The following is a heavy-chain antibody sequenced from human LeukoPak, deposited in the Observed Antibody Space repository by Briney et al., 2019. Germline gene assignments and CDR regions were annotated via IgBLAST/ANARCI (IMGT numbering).Heavy chain of an antibody. V-gene: IGHV4-4*02. D-gene: IGHD3-22*01. CDR2: VYHRGAT. J-gene: IGHJ2*01. CDR1: GGSISTDNW. CDR3: ARREYYDSTGYFDL. Sequence: PSETLSLTCAVSGGSISTDNWWSWARQPPGKGREWIGEVYHRGATNYNPSLESRVTISVDQSTNQSYQHLNSVTAAETAVYYCARREYYDSTGYFDLWGRGTLVTVSS.